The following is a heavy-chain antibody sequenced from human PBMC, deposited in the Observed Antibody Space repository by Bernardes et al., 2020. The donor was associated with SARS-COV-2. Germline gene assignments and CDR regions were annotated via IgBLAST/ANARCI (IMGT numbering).Heavy chain of an antibody. Sequence: SETLSLTCTVSGGSMTTYYWSWIRQPPGKGLEWIGYIYPSGSTHYNPSLKSRVTISIDTSKNQFSLGLSSVTAADTAVYYCSRDPPMYSDYDRGGFDYWGQGTLVTVSS. D-gene: IGHD5-12*01. J-gene: IGHJ4*02. V-gene: IGHV4-59*01. CDR3: SRDPPMYSDYDRGGFDY. CDR2: IYPSGST. CDR1: GGSMTTYY.